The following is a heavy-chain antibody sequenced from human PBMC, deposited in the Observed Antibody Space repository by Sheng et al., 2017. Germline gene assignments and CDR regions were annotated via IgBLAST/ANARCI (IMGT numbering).Heavy chain of an antibody. D-gene: IGHD5-12*01. CDR2: IVVGSGNT. CDR3: AAVQRWLQENNWYFDL. J-gene: IGHJ2*01. CDR1: GFTFTSSA. Sequence: GPEVKKPGTSVKVSCKASGFTFTSSAVQWVRQARGQRLEWIGWIVVGSGNTNYAQKFQERVTITRDMSTSTAYMELSSLRSEDTAVYYCAAVQRWLQENNWYFDLWGRGTLVTVSS. V-gene: IGHV1-58*01.